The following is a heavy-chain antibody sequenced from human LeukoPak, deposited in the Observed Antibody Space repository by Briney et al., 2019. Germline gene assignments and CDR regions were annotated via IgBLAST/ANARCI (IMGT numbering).Heavy chain of an antibody. CDR3: ARGNSGSYLPDP. D-gene: IGHD3-10*01. CDR1: GGSISSSSYY. Sequence: SETLSLTCTVSGGSISSSSYYWGWIRQPPGKGLEWIGSFYYSGSPSYNPSLNSRVTISVDTSKNQFSLKLSSVTAADTAVYYCARGNSGSYLPDPWGQGTLVTVSS. CDR2: FYYSGSP. V-gene: IGHV4-39*01. J-gene: IGHJ5*02.